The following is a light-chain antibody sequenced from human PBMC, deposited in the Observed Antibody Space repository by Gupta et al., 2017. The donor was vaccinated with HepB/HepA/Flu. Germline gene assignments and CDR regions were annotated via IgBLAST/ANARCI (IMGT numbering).Light chain of an antibody. CDR2: GAS. CDR3: QQDGSTPRT. CDR1: QSVSSNY. V-gene: IGKV3-20*01. J-gene: IGKJ1*01. Sequence: EIVLTQSPGTLSLSPGERATLSCRASQSVSSNYLAWYQQKPGQAPRLLIYGASSRATDIPDRFSGSGSGTDFTLTISRLEPEDCAVYYCQQDGSTPRTFGQGTKVEIK.